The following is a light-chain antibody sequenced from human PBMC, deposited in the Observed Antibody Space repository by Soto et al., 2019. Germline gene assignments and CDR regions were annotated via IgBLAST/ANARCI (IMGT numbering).Light chain of an antibody. CDR2: GAS. CDR1: QSVSSN. Sequence: EIVMTQSPATLSVSPGERATLSCRASQSVSSNLAWYQQKPGQAPRLLIYGASTRATGVPARFSATGSGTEFTLTISSLQSEDLGVYYCQQYYHWPPWTFGQGTKVEIK. V-gene: IGKV3-15*01. J-gene: IGKJ1*01. CDR3: QQYYHWPPWT.